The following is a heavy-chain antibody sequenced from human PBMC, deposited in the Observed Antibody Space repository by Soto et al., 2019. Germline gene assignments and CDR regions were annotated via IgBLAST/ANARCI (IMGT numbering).Heavy chain of an antibody. D-gene: IGHD3-22*01. V-gene: IGHV3-21*01. Sequence: GGSLRLSCAASGFTFSGYSRNWVRQAPGKGLEWVSSISSSSSYIYYADSVKGGFTISRDNAKNSLYLQMNSLRAEDTAVYYCARCSGFDYDSSGYYYFDYWGQGTLVTVSS. CDR3: ARCSGFDYDSSGYYYFDY. J-gene: IGHJ4*02. CDR1: GFTFSGYS. CDR2: ISSSSSYI.